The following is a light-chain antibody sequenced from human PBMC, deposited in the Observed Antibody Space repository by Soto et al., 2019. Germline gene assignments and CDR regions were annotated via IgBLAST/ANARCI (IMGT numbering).Light chain of an antibody. CDR3: MQGTHWPIT. J-gene: IGKJ5*01. Sequence: DVVVTQSRLSLPVTHGQPASISCRSNQSLVHSDGIAYFSWFQQRPGRSPRRLIYKVSNRDSGVPARFSGSGSGTDFALKISRVEAEDVGVYYCMQGTHWPITFGQGTRLEIK. CDR1: QSLVHSDGIAY. V-gene: IGKV2-30*02. CDR2: KVS.